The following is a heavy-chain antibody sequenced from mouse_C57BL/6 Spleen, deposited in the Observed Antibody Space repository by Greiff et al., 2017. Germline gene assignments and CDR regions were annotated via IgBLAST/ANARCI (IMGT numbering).Heavy chain of an antibody. V-gene: IGHV1-82*01. CDR1: GYAFSSAW. CDR3: ARSPSNSWFAY. D-gene: IGHD2-5*01. CDR2: IYPGDGDT. Sequence: VQLQESGPELVKPGASVKISCKASGYAFSSAWMNWVKQRPGKGLEWIGRIYPGDGDTNYNGKFKGKATLTADKSSSTAYMQLSSLTSEDSAVYFCARSPSNSWFAYWGQGTLVTVSA. J-gene: IGHJ3*01.